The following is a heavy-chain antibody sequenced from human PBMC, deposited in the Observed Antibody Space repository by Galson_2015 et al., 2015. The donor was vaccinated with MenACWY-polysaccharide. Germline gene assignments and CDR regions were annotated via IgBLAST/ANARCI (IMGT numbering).Heavy chain of an antibody. V-gene: IGHV3-74*03. Sequence: SLRLSCAASGFTFSSYWMHWVRQAPGKGLVWVSRVNGDGSSITYADSVKGRFTISRDNAKNTLYLQMNSLRAEDAAVYYCARAPCGGFYGSGSFFANWGQGTLVTVSS. CDR3: ARAPCGGFYGSGSFFAN. CDR1: GFTFSSYW. D-gene: IGHD3-10*01. CDR2: VNGDGSSI. J-gene: IGHJ4*02.